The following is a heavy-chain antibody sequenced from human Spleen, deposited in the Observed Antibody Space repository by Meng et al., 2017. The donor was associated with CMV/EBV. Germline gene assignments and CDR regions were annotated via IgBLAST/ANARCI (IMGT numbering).Heavy chain of an antibody. CDR3: AKGSVMVANSEYDY. D-gene: IGHD4/OR15-4a*01. Sequence: GGSLRLSCAASGFTFSTYWMTWVRQPPGKGLEWVANIRQDGGETYYVDSVKGRFTVSRDNAKNTLYLQMNSLRAEDTAVYYCAKGSVMVANSEYDYWGQGTLVTVSS. CDR2: IRQDGGET. J-gene: IGHJ4*02. CDR1: GFTFSTYW. V-gene: IGHV3-7*03.